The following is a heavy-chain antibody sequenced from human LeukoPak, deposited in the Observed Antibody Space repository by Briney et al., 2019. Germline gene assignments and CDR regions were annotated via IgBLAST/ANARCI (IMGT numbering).Heavy chain of an antibody. CDR3: ARALPAGSGWYYFDS. J-gene: IGHJ4*02. V-gene: IGHV3-33*01. Sequence: GKSLRLSCAGSGFTFSYYSLHWVRQAPGKGLEWVAVIWYDASDKYYADSVKGRFTISRDNSKNTLFLQMSSLRAEDTAVYYCARALPAGSGWYYFDSWGQGTLVTVSS. CDR1: GFTFSYYS. CDR2: IWYDASDK. D-gene: IGHD6-19*01.